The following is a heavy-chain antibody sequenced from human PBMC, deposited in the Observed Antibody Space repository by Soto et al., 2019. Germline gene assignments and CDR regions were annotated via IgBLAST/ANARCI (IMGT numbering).Heavy chain of an antibody. CDR2: ISAYNGNT. Sequence: ASVKVSCKASGYTFTSYGISWVRQAPGQGLEWMGWISAYNGNTNYAQRLQGRATMTTDTSTSTAYMELRSLRSDDTAVYYCARVGGSSSWSSYYYYGMAVWGQGTTVTVSS. V-gene: IGHV1-18*01. J-gene: IGHJ6*02. CDR1: GYTFTSYG. CDR3: ARVGGSSSWSSYYYYGMAV. D-gene: IGHD6-13*01.